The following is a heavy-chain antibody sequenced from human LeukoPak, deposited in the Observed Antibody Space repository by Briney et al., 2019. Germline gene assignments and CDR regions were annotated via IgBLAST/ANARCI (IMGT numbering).Heavy chain of an antibody. CDR1: GYTFTSYG. J-gene: IGHJ4*02. CDR2: ISVYNGNT. Sequence: ASVKVSCKASGYTFTSYGITWVRQAPGQGLEWMGWISVYNGNTNYAQKLQGRVTMTTDTSTSTAYMELSSLRSEDTAVYYCARGIVGATFGLDYWGQGTLVTVSS. V-gene: IGHV1-18*01. D-gene: IGHD1-26*01. CDR3: ARGIVGATFGLDY.